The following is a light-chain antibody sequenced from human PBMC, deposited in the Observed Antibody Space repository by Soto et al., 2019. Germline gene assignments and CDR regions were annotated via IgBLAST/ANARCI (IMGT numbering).Light chain of an antibody. Sequence: EIVLTQSPATLSLSPGERATLSCRASQSVSSSYLAWYQQQPGQAPRLLIYGASSKATGIPDRFSGSGSGTDFTLTISRLEPEDFAVYYCQQYDSSPVTFGQGTKVEIK. V-gene: IGKV3-20*01. J-gene: IGKJ1*01. CDR2: GAS. CDR1: QSVSSSY. CDR3: QQYDSSPVT.